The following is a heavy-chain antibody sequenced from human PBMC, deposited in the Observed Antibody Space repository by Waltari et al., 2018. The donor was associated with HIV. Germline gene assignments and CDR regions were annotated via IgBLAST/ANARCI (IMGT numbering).Heavy chain of an antibody. CDR3: TRGNGHAFDL. Sequence: EVQLVESGGGSVQPGGSLRLSCAASGSTVSSYWMFWVRQVPGKGLVWVSRINSDGSSTTYADSVKGRFTISRDNAKNTLYLQMNSLRAEDTAMYYCTRGNGHAFDLWGQGTMVTVSS. CDR2: INSDGSST. CDR1: GSTVSSYW. D-gene: IGHD2-8*01. J-gene: IGHJ3*01. V-gene: IGHV3-74*01.